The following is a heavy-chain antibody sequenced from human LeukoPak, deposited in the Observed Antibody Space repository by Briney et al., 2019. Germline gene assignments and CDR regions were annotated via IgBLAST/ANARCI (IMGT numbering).Heavy chain of an antibody. CDR3: ARLRLSGGSFSVGWFDP. V-gene: IGHV4-59*12. CDR1: GGSISSYY. CDR2: IYYSGST. J-gene: IGHJ5*02. D-gene: IGHD1-26*01. Sequence: NSSETLSLTCTVSGGSISSYYWSWIRQPPGKGLEWIGYIYYSGSTNYNPSLKSRVTISVDTSKIQFSLRLNSVTAADTAVYFCARLRLSGGSFSVGWFDPWGQGIQVTVSS.